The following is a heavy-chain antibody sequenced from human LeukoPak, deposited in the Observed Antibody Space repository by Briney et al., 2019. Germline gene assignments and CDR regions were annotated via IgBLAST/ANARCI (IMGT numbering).Heavy chain of an antibody. CDR3: ARVSKLGYCTNGVCYTPYYFDY. Sequence: SETLSLTCTVSGGSISSYYWSWIRQPAGKGLEWIGRIYTSGSTNYNPSLKSRVTMPVDTSKNQFSLKLSSVTAADTAVYYCARVSKLGYCTNGVCYTPYYFDYWGQGALVTVSS. D-gene: IGHD2-8*01. CDR1: GGSISSYY. V-gene: IGHV4-4*07. J-gene: IGHJ4*02. CDR2: IYTSGST.